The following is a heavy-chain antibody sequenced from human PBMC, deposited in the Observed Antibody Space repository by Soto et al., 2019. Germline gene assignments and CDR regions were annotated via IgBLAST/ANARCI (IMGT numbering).Heavy chain of an antibody. CDR2: INWNGGST. J-gene: IGHJ4*02. D-gene: IGHD3-22*01. V-gene: IGHV3-20*04. CDR1: GCTFDDYG. CDR3: ARATFLYYDSSGYYWPPGY. Sequence: GGSLRLSCGAAGCTFDDYGVSWVRQAPGKGLEWVSGINWNGGSTGYADSVKGRFTISRDNAKNSLYLQMNSLRAEDTALYYCARATFLYYDSSGYYWPPGYWGQGTLVTVSS.